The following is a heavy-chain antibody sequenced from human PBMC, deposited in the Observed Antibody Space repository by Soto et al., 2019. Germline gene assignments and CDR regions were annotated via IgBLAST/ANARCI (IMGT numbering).Heavy chain of an antibody. CDR2: INQDGGVT. Sequence: WGSLRLSCVAFGFTFISSFMGWIRQAPGKGLEWVANINQDGGVTYYVDSVEGRFTISRDNTKDSLYLQMNSLRGEDTAIYYCARYYRGSGRYFFDYWGQGTLVTVSS. V-gene: IGHV3-7*03. CDR1: GFTFISSF. D-gene: IGHD6-19*01. J-gene: IGHJ4*02. CDR3: ARYYRGSGRYFFDY.